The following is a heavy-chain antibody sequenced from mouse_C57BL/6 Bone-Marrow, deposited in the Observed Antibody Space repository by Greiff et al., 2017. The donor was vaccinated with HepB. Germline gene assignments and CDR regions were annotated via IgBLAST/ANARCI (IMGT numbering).Heavy chain of an antibody. Sequence: QVQLQQPGAELVKPGASVKLSCKASGYTFTSYWMHWVKQRPGRGLEWIGRIDPNSGGTKYNEKFKSKATLTVDKPSSTAYMQLSSLTSEDSAVYICARPLWGFNYPYYYAMDYWGQGTSVTVSS. V-gene: IGHV1-72*01. CDR3: ARPLWGFNYPYYYAMDY. CDR1: GYTFTSYW. D-gene: IGHD2-1*01. J-gene: IGHJ4*01. CDR2: IDPNSGGT.